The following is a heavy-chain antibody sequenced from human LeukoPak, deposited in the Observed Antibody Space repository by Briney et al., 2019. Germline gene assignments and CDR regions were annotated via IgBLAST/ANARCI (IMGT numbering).Heavy chain of an antibody. V-gene: IGHV4-4*09. D-gene: IGHD3-3*02. CDR2: ILSSGST. Sequence: PSETLSLTCTVSGGSISNYYWNWIRQSPGKGLEWIGYILSSGSTHHNPSLTSRISLSVDTSKNQFSLKLSSVTAADTAVYYCARRVISEFSIDRGNWLDPWGQGTLVTVSS. CDR3: ARRVISEFSIDRGNWLDP. J-gene: IGHJ5*02. CDR1: GGSISNYY.